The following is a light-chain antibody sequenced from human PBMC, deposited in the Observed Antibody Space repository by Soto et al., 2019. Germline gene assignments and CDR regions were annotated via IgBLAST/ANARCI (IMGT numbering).Light chain of an antibody. J-gene: IGLJ1*01. CDR2: GNS. Sequence: QSVLTQPPSVSGAPGQRVTISCTGSSSNIGAGYDVHWYQQLPGTAPKLLIYGNSNRPSGVPDRFSGSKSGTSASLAITGLQAEDEAVYYGQSYDSRLGGYVFGTGTKLTVL. V-gene: IGLV1-40*01. CDR3: QSYDSRLGGYV. CDR1: SSNIGAGYD.